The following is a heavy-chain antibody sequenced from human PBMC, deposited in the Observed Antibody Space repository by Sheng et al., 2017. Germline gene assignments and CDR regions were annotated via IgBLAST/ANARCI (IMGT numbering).Heavy chain of an antibody. Sequence: EVQLVESGGGLVKPGGSLRLSCAASGFTFSSYGMNWVRQAPGKGLEWVSSISSGSGYIYYADSVKGRFIISRDNAKNSLYLQMNSLRGEDTAVYFCARDGDYSEDYYFDYWGQGTLVTVSS. D-gene: IGHD4-4*01. V-gene: IGHV3-21*01. CDR3: ARDGDYSEDYYFDY. CDR2: ISSGSGYI. CDR1: GFTFSSYG. J-gene: IGHJ4*02.